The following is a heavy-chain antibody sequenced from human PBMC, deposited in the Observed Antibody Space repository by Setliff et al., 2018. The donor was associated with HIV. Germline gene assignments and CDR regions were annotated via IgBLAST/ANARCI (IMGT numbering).Heavy chain of an antibody. J-gene: IGHJ4*02. CDR1: GFTFDDYA. CDR3: AKDQGSYGDYSFDY. Sequence: GGSLRLSCAASGFTFDDYAMHWVRQAPGKGLEWVSGISWNSGSIGYADSVKGRFTISRDNAKNSLYLQMNSLRAEDTALYYCAKDQGSYGDYSFDYWGQGTLVTVPQ. V-gene: IGHV3-9*01. D-gene: IGHD4-17*01. CDR2: ISWNSGSI.